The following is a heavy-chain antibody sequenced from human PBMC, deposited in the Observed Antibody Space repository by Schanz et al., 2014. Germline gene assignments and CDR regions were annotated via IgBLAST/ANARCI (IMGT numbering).Heavy chain of an antibody. D-gene: IGHD6-13*01. CDR2: INTADTT. J-gene: IGHJ4*02. CDR1: GFTLSSYA. Sequence: DVQLAESGGGLVQPGGSPRLSCAASGFTLSSYALSWVRQSPGKGLEWVSAINTADTTYYADSVKGRFTVSRDNSKNTVYLHMNSLRDEDTAVYYCARGYSNIWSPMAYWGQGTLVAVSS. CDR3: ARGYSNIWSPMAY. V-gene: IGHV3-23*04.